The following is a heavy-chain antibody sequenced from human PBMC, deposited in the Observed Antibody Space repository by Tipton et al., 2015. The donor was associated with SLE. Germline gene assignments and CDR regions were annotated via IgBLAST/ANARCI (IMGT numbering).Heavy chain of an antibody. Sequence: TLSLTCTVSGGSISSYYWSWIRQPPGKGLEWIGEIKHSGSTNYNPSLKSRVTISVDTSKNQFSLKLSSVTAADTAVYYCAEEYISGWYPGAFDIWVQGTMVTVSS. CDR2: IKHSGST. V-gene: IGHV4-34*01. J-gene: IGHJ3*02. D-gene: IGHD6-19*01. CDR1: GGSISSYY. CDR3: AEEYISGWYPGAFDI.